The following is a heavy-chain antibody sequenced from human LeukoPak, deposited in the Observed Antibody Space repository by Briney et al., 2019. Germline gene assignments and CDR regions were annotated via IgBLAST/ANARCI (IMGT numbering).Heavy chain of an antibody. CDR1: GFISSSYA. D-gene: IGHD4-23*01. J-gene: IGHJ4*02. CDR3: AKGNTQWELYDY. Sequence: GGSLRLSCAASGFISSSYAMSWVRQAPGKGLEWVSAIVGDTVTFYTDSVKGRFTISRDNSKNTLHLQMNGLRVEDTAIYYCAKGNTQWELYDYWGQGTLVTVSS. CDR2: IVGDTVT. V-gene: IGHV3-23*01.